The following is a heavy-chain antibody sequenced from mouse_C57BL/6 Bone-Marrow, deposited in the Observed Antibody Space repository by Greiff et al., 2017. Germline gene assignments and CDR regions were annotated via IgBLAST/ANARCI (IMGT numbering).Heavy chain of an antibody. CDR1: GYTFTSYD. CDR3: ARLEFYGSSGDWYFDV. D-gene: IGHD1-1*01. J-gene: IGHJ1*03. CDR2: IYPRDGST. Sequence: LQQSGPELVKPGASVKLSCKASGYTFTSYDINWVKQRPGQGLEWIGWIYPRDGSTKYNEKFKGKATLTVDTSSSTAYMGIHSPTSEDPAVYFCARLEFYGSSGDWYFDVWCTGTTVTVSS. V-gene: IGHV1-85*01.